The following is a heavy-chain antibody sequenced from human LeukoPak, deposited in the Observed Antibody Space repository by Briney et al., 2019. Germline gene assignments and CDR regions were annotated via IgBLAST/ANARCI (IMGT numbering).Heavy chain of an antibody. CDR2: MNPNSGNT. Sequence: ASVKVSCKASGYTFTSYDINWVRQATGQGVEGMGWMNPNSGNTGYAQKFQGRVTMTRNTSISTAYMELSSLRSEDTAVYYCARGPEGLPGTYYDFWSGYYKTNWFDPWGQGTLVTVSS. V-gene: IGHV1-8*01. CDR3: ARGPEGLPGTYYDFWSGYYKTNWFDP. CDR1: GYTFTSYD. J-gene: IGHJ5*02. D-gene: IGHD3-3*01.